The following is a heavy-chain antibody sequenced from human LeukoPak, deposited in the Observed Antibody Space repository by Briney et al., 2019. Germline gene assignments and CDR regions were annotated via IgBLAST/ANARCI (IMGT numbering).Heavy chain of an antibody. CDR2: INPYSGGR. Sequence: ASVKVSCKASGYTFTGYYMHWVRQAPGQGLEWMGWINPYSGGRNNAQKFQGRVTMTRDTSISTAYMELSRLRSDDTAVYYCARGAEYYYYMDVWGKGTTV. CDR3: ARGAEYYYYMDV. J-gene: IGHJ6*03. CDR1: GYTFTGYY. V-gene: IGHV1-2*02.